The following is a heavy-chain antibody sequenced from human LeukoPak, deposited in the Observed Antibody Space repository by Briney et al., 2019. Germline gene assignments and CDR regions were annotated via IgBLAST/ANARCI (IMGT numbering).Heavy chain of an antibody. CDR1: GGSISSSSYY. D-gene: IGHD6-13*01. CDR2: IYYSGST. J-gene: IGHJ5*02. CDR3: ARRKGIAAAGIWFDP. V-gene: IGHV4-39*01. Sequence: SETLSLTCTVSGGSISSSSYYWGWIRQPPGKGLEWIGSIYYSGSTYYNPSLKSRVTISVDTSKNQFSLKLGSVTAADTAVYYCARRKGIAAAGIWFDPWGQGTLVTVSS.